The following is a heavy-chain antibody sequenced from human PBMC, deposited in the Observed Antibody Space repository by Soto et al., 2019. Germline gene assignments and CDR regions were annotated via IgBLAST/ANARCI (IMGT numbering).Heavy chain of an antibody. CDR1: NGSLHGLI. CDR2: INHYGTI. CDR3: ATGGGLLASRMVHFDP. Sequence: PSETLSLTCGVYNGSLHGLIWSWIRQPPGKGLEWIGEINHYGTINYSPSLRSRLTISVDRSRNQISLNLRSVTAADTAVYYCATGGGLLASRMVHFDPSGTGTLVTVSS. V-gene: IGHV4-34*01. D-gene: IGHD1-1*01. J-gene: IGHJ5*02.